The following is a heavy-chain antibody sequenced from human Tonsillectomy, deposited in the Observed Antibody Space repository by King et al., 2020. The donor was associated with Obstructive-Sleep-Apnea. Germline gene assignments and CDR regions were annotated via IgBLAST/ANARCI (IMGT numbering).Heavy chain of an antibody. V-gene: IGHV1-46*03. CDR3: ARDIVVVVAATGGGDYYYYGMDV. J-gene: IGHJ6*02. CDR1: GYTFTSYY. CDR2: INPSGGST. Sequence: VQLVESGAEVKKPGASVKVSCKASGYTFTSYYMHWVRQAPGQGLEWMGIINPSGGSTSYAQKFQGRVTMTRDTSTSTVYMELSSLRSEDTAVYYCARDIVVVVAATGGGDYYYYGMDVWGQGTTVTVSS. D-gene: IGHD2-15*01.